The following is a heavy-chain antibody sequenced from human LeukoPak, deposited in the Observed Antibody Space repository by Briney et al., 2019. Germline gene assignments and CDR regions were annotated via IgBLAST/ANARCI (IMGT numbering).Heavy chain of an antibody. J-gene: IGHJ5*02. Sequence: SETLSLTCTVSGVSFSTYHWSWIRQPPGKGLEWIGYIYSSGSTSYNPSLKSRVIISVDTSKIQFSLKVSSVTAADTAVYYCARSAGDLWGQGTLVTVSS. CDR2: IYSSGST. V-gene: IGHV4-59*01. CDR3: ARSAGDL. CDR1: GVSFSTYH.